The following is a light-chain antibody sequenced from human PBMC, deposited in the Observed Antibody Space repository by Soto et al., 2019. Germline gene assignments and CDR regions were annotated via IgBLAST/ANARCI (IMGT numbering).Light chain of an antibody. CDR1: QSLSSW. CDR3: QQYHSYSLT. V-gene: IGKV1-5*03. J-gene: IGKJ4*01. CDR2: KAS. Sequence: DIQMTQSPSTLSASVGDRVTITCRASQSLSSWLAWYQQKPGKAPKLLIYKASSLEGGVPSRFSGSGSGTDFTLNISSLQPDDFATYYCQQYHSYSLTFGGGTKVYLK.